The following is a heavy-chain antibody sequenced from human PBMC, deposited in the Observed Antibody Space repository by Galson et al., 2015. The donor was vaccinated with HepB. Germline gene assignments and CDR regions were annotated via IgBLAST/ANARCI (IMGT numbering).Heavy chain of an antibody. J-gene: IGHJ6*02. CDR3: ARDSRLELHLNNYYSYRMDV. V-gene: IGHV1-18*01. CDR1: GYDFNKYG. CDR2: VSGYDGSA. Sequence: SVKVTCKASGYDFNKYGLSWVRQAPGQGLEWMGWVSGYDGSANYAPKFQGRVTMTTQKSTGTAFMEMRGLRSDDTAVYYCARDSRLELHLNNYYSYRMDVWGQGTAVIVS. D-gene: IGHD1-7*01.